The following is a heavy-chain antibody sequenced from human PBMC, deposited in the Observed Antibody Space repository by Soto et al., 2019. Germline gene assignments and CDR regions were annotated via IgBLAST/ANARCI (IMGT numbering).Heavy chain of an antibody. D-gene: IGHD3-10*01. CDR1: GGSVSGVGYS. CDR3: ARAQFYSGSGNYNNLMFDA. Sequence: SETLSLTCAVSGGSVSGVGYSWSWIRQPPGGGLDWIGYIYHSGTTYCNPSLKTRLTMSLDRSNNKFSLTLNSVTAADTALYFCARAQFYSGSGNYNNLMFDAWGKGTQVTVSS. J-gene: IGHJ5*02. V-gene: IGHV4-30-2*01. CDR2: IYHSGTT.